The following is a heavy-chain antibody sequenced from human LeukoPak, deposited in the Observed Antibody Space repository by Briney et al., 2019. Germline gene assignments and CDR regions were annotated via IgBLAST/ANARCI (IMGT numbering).Heavy chain of an antibody. Sequence: SGGSLRLSCAVSGFPFSVYEMNWVRQAPGKGLGWVSNIGSSGTTIYYADSVRGRFSISRDNAKSSLYLQMHSLRVEDTAVYYCALLAVASYFDYWGQGALVTVSS. CDR1: GFPFSVYE. J-gene: IGHJ4*02. V-gene: IGHV3-48*03. CDR3: ALLAVASYFDY. D-gene: IGHD6-19*01. CDR2: IGSSGTTI.